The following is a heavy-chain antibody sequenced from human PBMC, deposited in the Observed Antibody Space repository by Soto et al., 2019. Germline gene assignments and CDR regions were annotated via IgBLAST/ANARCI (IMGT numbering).Heavy chain of an antibody. J-gene: IGHJ6*02. V-gene: IGHV3-30-3*01. D-gene: IGHD1-1*01. CDR2: ISYDGSNK. CDR1: GFTFSSYA. CDR3: ARDRLRDNWNVFPYNLTVMDV. Sequence: QVQLVESGGGVVQPGRSLRLSCAASGFTFSSYAMHWVRQAPGKGLEWVAVISYDGSNKYYADSVKGRFTISRDNSKNTLYLQMNSLRAEYTAGYYWARDRLRDNWNVFPYNLTVMDVWGQGTTVTFS.